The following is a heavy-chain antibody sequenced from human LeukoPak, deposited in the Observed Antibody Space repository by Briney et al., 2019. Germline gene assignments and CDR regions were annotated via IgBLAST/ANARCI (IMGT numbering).Heavy chain of an antibody. V-gene: IGHV1-69*05. D-gene: IGHD2-2*03. CDR3: ASMDNEVVPAAITPHYYYYYMDV. CDR2: IIPIFGTA. J-gene: IGHJ6*03. CDR1: GGTFSSYA. Sequence: SVKVSCKASGGTFSSYAIIWVRQAPGQGLEWMGGIIPIFGTANYAQKFQGRVTITTDESTSTAYMELSSLRSEDTAVYYSASMDNEVVPAAITPHYYYYYMDVWGKGTTVTVSS.